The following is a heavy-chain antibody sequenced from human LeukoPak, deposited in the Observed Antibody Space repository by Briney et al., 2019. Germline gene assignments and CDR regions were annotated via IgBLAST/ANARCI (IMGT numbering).Heavy chain of an antibody. D-gene: IGHD1-20*01. J-gene: IGHJ4*02. V-gene: IGHV4-30-2*01. CDR3: ASGITGPFDY. CDR1: GGSISSGGYS. CDR2: IYHSGST. Sequence: PSQTLSLTCAVSGGSISSGGYSWSWIRQPPGKGLEWIGYIYHSGSTYYNPSLKSRVTISVDTSKNQFSLKLSSVTAADTAVYYCASGITGPFDYWGQGTLVTVSS.